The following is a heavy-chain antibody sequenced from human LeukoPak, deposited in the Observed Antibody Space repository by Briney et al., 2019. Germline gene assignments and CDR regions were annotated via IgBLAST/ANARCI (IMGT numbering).Heavy chain of an antibody. Sequence: PGGSLRLSCAASGFTFDDYGMSWVRQAPGKGLEWVAVISYDGSNKYYADSVKGRFTISRDNSKNTLYLQMNSLRAEDTAVYYCASFEDTAMGRPFDYWGQGTLVTVSS. CDR2: ISYDGSNK. D-gene: IGHD5-18*01. CDR3: ASFEDTAMGRPFDY. J-gene: IGHJ4*02. V-gene: IGHV3-30*19. CDR1: GFTFDDYG.